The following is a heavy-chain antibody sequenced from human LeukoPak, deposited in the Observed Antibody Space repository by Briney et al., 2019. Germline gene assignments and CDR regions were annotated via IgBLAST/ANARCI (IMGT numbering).Heavy chain of an antibody. D-gene: IGHD3-16*01. CDR1: GFTFSSYA. CDR2: ISGSGGST. J-gene: IGHJ4*02. V-gene: IGHV3-23*01. CDR3: AKCRDDYVWGTESYYFDC. Sequence: GSXRLSCAASGFTFSSYAMSWVRQAPGKGLEWVSAISGSGGSTYYADSVKGRFTISRDNSKNTLYLQMNSLRAEDTAVYYCAKCRDDYVWGTESYYFDCWGQGTLVTVSS.